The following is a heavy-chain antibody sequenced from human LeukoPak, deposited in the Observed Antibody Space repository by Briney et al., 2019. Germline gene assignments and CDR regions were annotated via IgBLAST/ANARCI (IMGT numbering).Heavy chain of an antibody. D-gene: IGHD3-10*01. CDR3: AKEWIRGVINY. V-gene: IGHV3-30*18. J-gene: IGHJ4*02. Sequence: PGGSLRLSCAASGFTFNTYGMHWVRQAPAKGLEWVAVISNDGSNKYYTDSVKGRFTISRDNSKNTLYLQMNSLRAEDTAVYYCAKEWIRGVINYWGKGTPVTVSS. CDR2: ISNDGSNK. CDR1: GFTFNTYG.